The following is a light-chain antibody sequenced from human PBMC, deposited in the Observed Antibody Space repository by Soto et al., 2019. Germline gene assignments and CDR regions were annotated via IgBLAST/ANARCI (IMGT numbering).Light chain of an antibody. CDR1: QSVSSSY. V-gene: IGKV3-20*01. Sequence: EIVLTQSPGTLSLSPGERATLSCRASQSVSSSYLAWYQQKPGQAPRLLIYAASTRATGIPDRFRGSGSGTDFTLAISRLEPEDFAVYYWQQSAYTPYTFGLGTKLEIK. CDR3: QQSAYTPYT. J-gene: IGKJ2*01. CDR2: AAS.